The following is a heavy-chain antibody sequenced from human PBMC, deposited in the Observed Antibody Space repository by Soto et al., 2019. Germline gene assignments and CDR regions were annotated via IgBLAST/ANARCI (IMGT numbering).Heavy chain of an antibody. CDR3: ARDRGYDAHDYYYNAMDV. Sequence: GGSLSLSCISSGFTFRTYTMNWVRQAPGKGLEWVSGIRGFSPYTFYAESVRGRFTISRDNAKNSLFLQMDSLRAEDTAVYYCARDRGYDAHDYYYNAMDVWGQGTTVTV. V-gene: IGHV3-21*01. D-gene: IGHD3-10*01. J-gene: IGHJ6*02. CDR2: IRGFSPYT. CDR1: GFTFRTYT.